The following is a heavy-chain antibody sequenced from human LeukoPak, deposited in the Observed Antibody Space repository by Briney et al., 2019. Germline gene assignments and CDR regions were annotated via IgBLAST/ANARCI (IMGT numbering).Heavy chain of an antibody. J-gene: IGHJ6*03. CDR2: IIPIFSTA. CDR3: ARAVSSIARRAYYYYYMDV. V-gene: IGHV1-69*05. Sequence: PEASVKVSCKASGGTFSSYAISWVRQAPGQGLEWMGGIIPIFSTANYAQKFQGRVTITTDESTNTSYMELSSLTSEDTAVYYCARAVSSIARRAYYYYYMDVWGKRTTVTVSS. CDR1: GGTFSSYA. D-gene: IGHD6-6*01.